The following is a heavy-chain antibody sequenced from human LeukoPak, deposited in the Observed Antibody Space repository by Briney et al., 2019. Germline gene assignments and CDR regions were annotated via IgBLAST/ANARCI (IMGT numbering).Heavy chain of an antibody. V-gene: IGHV3-11*01. D-gene: IGHD3-3*01. CDR1: GLNFSVYY. CDR2: ISKTGTTI. CDR3: VAGVALDY. J-gene: IGHJ4*02. Sequence: GGSLRLSCAASGLNFSVYYMTWIRQAPGNGLEAPGNGLEWLSHISKTGTTIYYADSVKGRFTISRDNAMNSLYLHMNSLRADDTAVYYCVAGVALDYWGQGALVTVSS.